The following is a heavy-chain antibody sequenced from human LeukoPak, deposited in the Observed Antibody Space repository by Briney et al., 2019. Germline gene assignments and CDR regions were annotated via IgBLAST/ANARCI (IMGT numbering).Heavy chain of an antibody. CDR1: GYTFTGYY. D-gene: IGHD4-17*01. Sequence: ASVKVSCKASGYTFTGYYMHWVRQAPGQGLEWMGWINPNSGGTNYAQKFQGRVTMTRDTSISTAYMELSRLRSEDTAVYYCARDSDMTTVTSNWFDPWGQGTLVTVSS. CDR3: ARDSDMTTVTSNWFDP. V-gene: IGHV1-2*02. CDR2: INPNSGGT. J-gene: IGHJ5*02.